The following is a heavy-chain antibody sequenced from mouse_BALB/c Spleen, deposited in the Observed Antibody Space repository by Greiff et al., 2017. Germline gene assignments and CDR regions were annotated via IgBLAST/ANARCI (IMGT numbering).Heavy chain of an antibody. J-gene: IGHJ1*01. D-gene: IGHD2-4*01. CDR3: ARDRATMITTGWYFDV. V-gene: IGHV3-6*02. CDR2: ISYDGSN. CDR1: GYSITSGYY. Sequence: EVKLLESGPGLVKPSQSLSLTCSVTGYSITSGYYWNWIRQFPGNKLEWMGYISYDGSNNYNPSLKNRISITRDTSKNQFFLKLNSVTTEDTATYYCARDRATMITTGWYFDVWGAGTTVTVSS.